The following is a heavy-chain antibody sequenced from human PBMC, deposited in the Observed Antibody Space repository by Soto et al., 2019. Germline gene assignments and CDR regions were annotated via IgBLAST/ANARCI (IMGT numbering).Heavy chain of an antibody. D-gene: IGHD4-17*01. Sequence: QVQLQESGPGLVKPSQTLSLTCTVSGGSISSGDYYWSWIRQPPGKGLEWIGYIYYSGSTYYNPSLRSRVTIAVDTSKNQFSLKLSSVTAAGTAVYYCARAPNTVTQYFQHWGQGTLVTVSS. CDR1: GGSISSGDYY. V-gene: IGHV4-30-4*01. CDR3: ARAPNTVTQYFQH. CDR2: IYYSGST. J-gene: IGHJ1*01.